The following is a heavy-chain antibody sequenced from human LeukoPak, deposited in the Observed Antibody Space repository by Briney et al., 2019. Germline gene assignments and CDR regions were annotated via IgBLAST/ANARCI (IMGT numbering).Heavy chain of an antibody. CDR2: ISAYNGNT. Sequence: ASVKVSCKASGYTFTSYGISWVRQAPGQGLEWMGWISAYNGNTNYAQRLQGRVTMTTDTSTSTAYMELRSLRSDDTAVYYCARDRMVRAYYYYGMDVWGQGTTVTVSS. D-gene: IGHD3-10*01. CDR1: GYTFTSYG. CDR3: ARDRMVRAYYYYGMDV. V-gene: IGHV1-18*01. J-gene: IGHJ6*02.